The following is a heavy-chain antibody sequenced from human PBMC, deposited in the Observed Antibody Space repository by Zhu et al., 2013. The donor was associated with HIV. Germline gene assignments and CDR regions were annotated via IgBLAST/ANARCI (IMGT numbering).Heavy chain of an antibody. CDR2: INPDTGGT. J-gene: IGHJ5*02. D-gene: IGHD2-2*01. CDR1: GYTFTAYY. V-gene: IGHV1-2*02. Sequence: QVQLVQSGADVKKPGASVKVSCKSSGYTFTAYYVHWVRQAPGQGLEWMGWINPDTGGTNYAQKFQGRVTMTRDTSIGTAYMELSRLTSDDTAIYYCARDPRFCSSSGCYPWNWFDPGAWEPWSP. CDR3: ARDPRFCSSSGCYPWNWFDP.